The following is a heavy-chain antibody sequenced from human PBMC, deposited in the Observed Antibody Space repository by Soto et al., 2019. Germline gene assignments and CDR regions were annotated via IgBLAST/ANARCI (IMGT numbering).Heavy chain of an antibody. J-gene: IGHJ6*03. V-gene: IGHV4-59*08. D-gene: IGHD4-4*01. CDR3: ARTYSHCAYYYYYMDV. Sequence: SETLSLTCTVSGGSISDYYWSWIRQPPGKGLEWIGYIYYSGGTNYNPSLKSRVTISVDTSKNQFSLKLSSVTAADTAVYYCARTYSHCAYYYYYMDVWGKGTTVTVSS. CDR2: IYYSGGT. CDR1: GGSISDYY.